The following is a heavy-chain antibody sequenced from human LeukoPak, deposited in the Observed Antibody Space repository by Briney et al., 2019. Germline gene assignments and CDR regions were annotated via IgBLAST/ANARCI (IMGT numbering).Heavy chain of an antibody. CDR2: INTDGSDA. J-gene: IGHJ4*02. CDR3: ARVYGGPFDL. D-gene: IGHD4-23*01. V-gene: IGHV3-74*01. Sequence: GGSLRLSCAASGFTFSDTRMHWVRQAPGKGLMWVARINTDGSDAVYAGSVKGRFTISRDNTQNTLHLQMHSLRAEDTAMYYCARVYGGPFDLWGQGNLVTVSS. CDR1: GFTFSDTR.